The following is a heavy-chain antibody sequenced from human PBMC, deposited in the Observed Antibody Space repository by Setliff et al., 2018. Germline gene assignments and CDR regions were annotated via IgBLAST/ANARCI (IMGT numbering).Heavy chain of an antibody. D-gene: IGHD3-10*01. J-gene: IGHJ3*01. Sequence: SGPTLVNPTETLTLTCTFSGFSLTTKVMCVSWIRQPPGKALEWLAHIDWDDDKYYNTSLKTRLTISKDTSKDQVVLTMTNMDHVDTARYFCWRTCLTMVRRRTPPTGFYVLGQGTMVTVSS. CDR2: IDWDDDK. V-gene: IGHV2-70*12. CDR3: WRTCLTMVRRRTPPTGFYV. CDR1: GFSLTTKVMC.